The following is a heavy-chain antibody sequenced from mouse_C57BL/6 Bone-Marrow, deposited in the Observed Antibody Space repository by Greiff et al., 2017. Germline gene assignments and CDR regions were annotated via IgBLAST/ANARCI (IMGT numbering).Heavy chain of an antibody. CDR3: ARGSSSPSWFAY. J-gene: IGHJ3*01. CDR2: ISYDGSN. V-gene: IGHV3-6*01. CDR1: GYSITSGYY. Sequence: EVKLVESGPGLVKPSQSLSLTCSVTGYSITSGYYWNWIRQFPGNKLEWMGYISYDGSNNYNPSLKNRISITRDTSKNQFFLKLNSVTTEDTATYYCARGSSSPSWFAYWGQGTLVTVSA. D-gene: IGHD1-1*01.